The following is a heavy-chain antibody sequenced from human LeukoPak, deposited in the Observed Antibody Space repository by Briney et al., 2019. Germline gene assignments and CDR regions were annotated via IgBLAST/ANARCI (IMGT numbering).Heavy chain of an antibody. Sequence: ASVTVSCKASGYTFTDYYIHWVRQAPGHGLEWLGWMNVKTGATSSAQKFPGRFTMTRDTSISTAYMDLSRLRSDDTAVYYCARGVGPRYFDLWGRGTLVTVSS. CDR3: ARGVGPRYFDL. CDR2: MNVKTGAT. J-gene: IGHJ2*01. D-gene: IGHD1-26*01. CDR1: GYTFTDYY. V-gene: IGHV1-2*02.